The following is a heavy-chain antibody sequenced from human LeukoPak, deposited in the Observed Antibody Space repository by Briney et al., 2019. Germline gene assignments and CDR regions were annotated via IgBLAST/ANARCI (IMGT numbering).Heavy chain of an antibody. Sequence: GGSLRLSCAASGITFSSYGMHWVRQAPGKGLEWVAVIWYDGSNKYYADSVKGRFTISRDNSKNTLYLQMNSLRAEDTAVYYCARARTAMVTHYYFDYWGQGTLVTVSS. D-gene: IGHD5-18*01. CDR3: ARARTAMVTHYYFDY. CDR2: IWYDGSNK. J-gene: IGHJ4*02. CDR1: GITFSSYG. V-gene: IGHV3-33*01.